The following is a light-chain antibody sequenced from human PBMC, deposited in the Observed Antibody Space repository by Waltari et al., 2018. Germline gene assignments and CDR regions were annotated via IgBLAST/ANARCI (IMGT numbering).Light chain of an antibody. J-gene: IGLJ2*01. CDR1: SSDVGGYNY. V-gene: IGLV2-14*01. CDR2: GVS. Sequence: QSALTQPASVSGSPGQSITISCTGTSSDVGGYNYVSWYQQHPGKAPKLMIYGVSDRPPGVSSRFAGSKSGNTASLTISGLQAEDEADYYCSSYTSSSTLLFGGGTKLTVL. CDR3: SSYTSSSTLL.